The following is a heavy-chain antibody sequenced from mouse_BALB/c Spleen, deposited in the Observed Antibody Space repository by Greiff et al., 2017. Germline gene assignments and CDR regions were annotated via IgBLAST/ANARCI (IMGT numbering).Heavy chain of an antibody. CDR3: ASFITTVVASFDY. CDR1: GYSITSGYY. V-gene: IGHV3-6*02. J-gene: IGHJ2*01. Sequence: EVQLVESGPGLVKPSQSLSLTCSVTGYSITSGYYWNWIRQFPGNKLEWMGYISYDGSNNYNPSLKNRISITRDTSKNQFFLKLNSVTTEDTATYYCASFITTVVASFDYWGQGTTLTVSS. CDR2: ISYDGSN. D-gene: IGHD1-1*01.